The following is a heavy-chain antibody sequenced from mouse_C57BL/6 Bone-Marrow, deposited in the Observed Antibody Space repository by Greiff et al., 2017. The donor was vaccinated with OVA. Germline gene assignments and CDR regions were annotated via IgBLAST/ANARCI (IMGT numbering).Heavy chain of an antibody. CDR1: GYTFTSYW. D-gene: IGHD2-1*01. V-gene: IGHV1-55*01. J-gene: IGHJ2*01. CDR2: IYPGSGST. Sequence: QVQLQQPGAELVKPGASVKLSCKASGYTFTSYWITWVKQRPGQGLEWIGDIYPGSGSTNYNEKFKSKATLTVDTSSSTAYMQLSSLTSEDSAVYYCARDPIYYGNYGDYWGQGTTLTVSS. CDR3: ARDPIYYGNYGDY.